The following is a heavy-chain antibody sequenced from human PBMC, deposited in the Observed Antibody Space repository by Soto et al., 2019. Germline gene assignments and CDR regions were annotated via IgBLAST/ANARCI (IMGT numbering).Heavy chain of an antibody. CDR3: ARSYSSGWYYYYGMDA. J-gene: IGHJ6*02. CDR1: GFTFSSYW. V-gene: IGHV3-74*01. Sequence: PGGSLRLSCAASGFTFSSYWMHWVRQAPGKGLVWVSRINSDGSSTSYADSVKGRFTISRDNAKNTLYLQMNSLRAEDTAVYYCARSYSSGWYYYYGMDAWGQGTTVTVSS. CDR2: INSDGSST. D-gene: IGHD6-19*01.